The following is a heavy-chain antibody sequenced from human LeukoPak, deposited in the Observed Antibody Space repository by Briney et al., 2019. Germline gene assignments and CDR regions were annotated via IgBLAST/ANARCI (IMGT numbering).Heavy chain of an antibody. V-gene: IGHV3-30*18. CDR1: GFTFSSYG. CDR3: AKASSSGSYGVYYFDC. CDR2: ISYDGSNK. J-gene: IGHJ4*02. D-gene: IGHD6-19*01. Sequence: PGGSLRLSCAASGFTFSSYGMHWVRQAPGKGLEWVTVISYDGSNKYYADSVKGRFTISRDNSKNTLYLQMHSLRAGDTAVYYCAKASSSGSYGVYYFDCWGQGTLVTVSS.